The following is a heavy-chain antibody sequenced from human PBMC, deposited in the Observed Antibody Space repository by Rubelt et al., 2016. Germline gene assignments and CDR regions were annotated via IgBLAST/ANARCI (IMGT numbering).Heavy chain of an antibody. Sequence: QVQLQPWGAGLLKPTETLSLTCAVYGGSFSGYYWTWIRQPPGKGLEWIGEINHSGSTNYNPSLKSRVTISVDKSKNQFSLGLSSVTAADTAVYYCASRPNIFDYWSQGTLVTVSS. CDR3: ASRPNIFDY. CDR2: INHSGST. CDR1: GGSFSGYY. V-gene: IGHV4-34*01. D-gene: IGHD2/OR15-2a*01. J-gene: IGHJ4*02.